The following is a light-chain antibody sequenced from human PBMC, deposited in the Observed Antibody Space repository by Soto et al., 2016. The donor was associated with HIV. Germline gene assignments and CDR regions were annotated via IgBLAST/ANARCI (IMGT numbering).Light chain of an antibody. V-gene: IGLV3-25*03. Sequence: SYELTQPPSVSVSPGQTATITCSGDSLPKQYAFWYQQKPGQAPVMIVSKNTERPSGVPERFSGSTSGTTITLTISRVQAEDEADYYCQSADFIGLYVLFGGGTTLTVL. CDR2: KNT. J-gene: IGLJ2*01. CDR1: SLPKQY. CDR3: QSADFIGLYVL.